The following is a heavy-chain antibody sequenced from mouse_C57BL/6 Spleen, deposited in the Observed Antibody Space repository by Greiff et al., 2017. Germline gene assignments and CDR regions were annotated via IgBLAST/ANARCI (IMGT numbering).Heavy chain of an antibody. Sequence: EVKLVESGGGLVKPGGSLKLSCAASGFTFSSYAMSWVRQTPEKRLEWVATISDGGSYTYYPDNVKGRFTISRDNAKNNLYLQMGHLKSEDTAMYYCARDDFWFAYWGQGTLVTVSA. J-gene: IGHJ3*01. CDR2: ISDGGSYT. CDR3: ARDDFWFAY. D-gene: IGHD2-4*01. CDR1: GFTFSSYA. V-gene: IGHV5-4*01.